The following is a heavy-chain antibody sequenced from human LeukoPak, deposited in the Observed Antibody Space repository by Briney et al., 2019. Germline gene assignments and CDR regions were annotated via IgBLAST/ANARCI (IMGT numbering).Heavy chain of an antibody. V-gene: IGHV3-7*01. D-gene: IGHD6-13*01. Sequence: AVGTLRLSCAASGFTFTTYWTSWVRQAPGKGLEWVANIKQDGSEKYSVDSVKGRFPISRDNATNSLSLQISSLRAEHTAVYYSARLICIAAAGIFWFDPWGQGTLVTVSS. J-gene: IGHJ5*02. CDR1: GFTFTTYW. CDR2: IKQDGSEK. CDR3: ARLICIAAAGIFWFDP.